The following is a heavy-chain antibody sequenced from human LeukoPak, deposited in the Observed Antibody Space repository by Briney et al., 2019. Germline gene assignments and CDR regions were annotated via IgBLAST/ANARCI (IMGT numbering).Heavy chain of an antibody. CDR1: GYSFTGYY. J-gene: IGHJ4*02. Sequence: ASVKVSCKASGYSFTGYYLHWVRQAPGQGLEWMGRINPNSGGPNFARNFQGRVTMTRDTSITTAYMELSGLRSDDTAVYYCAREYSYGYYFDSWGQGTLVTVSS. CDR3: AREYSYGYYFDS. V-gene: IGHV1-2*06. CDR2: INPNSGGP. D-gene: IGHD5-18*01.